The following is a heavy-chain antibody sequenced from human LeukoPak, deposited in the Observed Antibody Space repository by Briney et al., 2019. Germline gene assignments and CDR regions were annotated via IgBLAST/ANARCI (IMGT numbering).Heavy chain of an antibody. V-gene: IGHV4-59*01. Sequence: SETLSLTCTVSGESISGFYWNWIRQPPGKGLEWIGYIYYSGSTNYNPSLKSRVTISVDTSKNQFSLKLSSVTAADTAVYYCAGDWKNYYNSSGYYSAFDIWGQGTMVTVSS. CDR1: GESISGFY. D-gene: IGHD3-22*01. CDR3: AGDWKNYYNSSGYYSAFDI. J-gene: IGHJ3*02. CDR2: IYYSGST.